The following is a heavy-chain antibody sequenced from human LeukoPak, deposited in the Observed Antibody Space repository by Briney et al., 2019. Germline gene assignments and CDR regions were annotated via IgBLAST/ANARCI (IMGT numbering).Heavy chain of an antibody. D-gene: IGHD6-19*01. Sequence: SETLSLTCTVSGGSISSYYWSWIRQPPGKGLEWLGYIYYSGSTNYNPSLKSRVTISVDTSKNQFSLKLSSVTAADTAVYYCAREGSSGWGVDYWGQGTLVTVSS. J-gene: IGHJ4*02. V-gene: IGHV4-59*01. CDR2: IYYSGST. CDR3: AREGSSGWGVDY. CDR1: GGSISSYY.